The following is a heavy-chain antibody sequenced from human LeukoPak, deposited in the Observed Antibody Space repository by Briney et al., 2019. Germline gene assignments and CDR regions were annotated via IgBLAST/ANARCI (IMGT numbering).Heavy chain of an antibody. V-gene: IGHV4-59*01. D-gene: IGHD5-18*01. CDR2: IYYSGST. Sequence: PSETLSLTCTVSGGSISSYYWSWIRQPPGKGLEWIGYIYYSGSTNYNPSLKSRVTISVDTSKNQFSLKLSSVTAADTAVYYCARSQDTAMVKTFDYWGQGTLVTVSS. CDR1: GGSISSYY. J-gene: IGHJ4*02. CDR3: ARSQDTAMVKTFDY.